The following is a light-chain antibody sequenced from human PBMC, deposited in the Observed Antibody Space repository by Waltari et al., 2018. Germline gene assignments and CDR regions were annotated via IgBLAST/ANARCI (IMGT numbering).Light chain of an antibody. CDR1: SPNIGSNHE. J-gene: IGLJ3*02. CDR2: GTA. CDR3: QSYDSSLRGRV. Sequence: QSVLTQPPSVSGAPGQRVIIPCPWSSPNIGSNHEVHWYKQFPGTAPKLLMYGTANRPSGVPDRFSGSKSGMSASLAITGLQADDEADYYCQSYDSSLRGRVFGGGTKLTVL. V-gene: IGLV1-40*01.